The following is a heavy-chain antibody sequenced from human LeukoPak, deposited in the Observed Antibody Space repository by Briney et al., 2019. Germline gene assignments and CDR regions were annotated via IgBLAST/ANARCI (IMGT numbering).Heavy chain of an antibody. CDR1: GYTFTSYG. Sequence: ASVKVSCTASGYTFTSYGISWVRQAPGQGLEWMGWISAYNGNTNYAQKLQGRVTMTTDTSTSTAYMELRSLRSDDTAVYYCARDIVVVPAANYYYYGMDVWGKGTTVTVSS. J-gene: IGHJ6*04. D-gene: IGHD2-2*01. CDR3: ARDIVVVPAANYYYYGMDV. CDR2: ISAYNGNT. V-gene: IGHV1-18*04.